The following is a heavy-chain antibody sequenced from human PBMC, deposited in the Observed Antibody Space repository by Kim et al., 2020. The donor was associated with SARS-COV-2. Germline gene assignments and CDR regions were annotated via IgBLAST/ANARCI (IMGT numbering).Heavy chain of an antibody. J-gene: IGHJ4*02. D-gene: IGHD5-12*01. Sequence: SGTTLVNPTQTLTLTCTFSGFSLSTSGVGVGWIRQPPGKALEWLALIYWDDDKRYSPSLKSRLTITKDTSKNQVVLTMTNMDPVDTATYYCAHRGGDGYNFGGYFDYWGQETLVTVSS. CDR3: AHRGGDGYNFGGYFDY. CDR2: IYWDDDK. V-gene: IGHV2-5*02. CDR1: GFSLSTSGVG.